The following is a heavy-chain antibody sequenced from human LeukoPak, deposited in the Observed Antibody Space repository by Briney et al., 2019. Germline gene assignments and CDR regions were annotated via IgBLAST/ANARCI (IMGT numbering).Heavy chain of an antibody. CDR3: AKEGLYYYYYMDV. J-gene: IGHJ6*03. CDR2: IRYDGSNK. V-gene: IGHV3-30*02. Sequence: GGSLRLSCAASGFTFSSYGMHWVRQAPGKGLEWVAFIRYDGSNKYYADSVKGRFTISRDNSKNTLYLQMNSLRAEDTAVYYCAKEGLYYYYYMDVWGKGTTVTFSS. CDR1: GFTFSSYG.